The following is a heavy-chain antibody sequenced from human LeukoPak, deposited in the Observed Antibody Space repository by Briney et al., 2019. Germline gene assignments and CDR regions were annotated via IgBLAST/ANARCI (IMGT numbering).Heavy chain of an antibody. D-gene: IGHD1-14*01. CDR2: IIPIFGTA. CDR1: GGTFSSYA. CDR3: ARDLLEPQPHPSYYYYYGMDV. Sequence: ASAKVSCKASGGTFSSYAISWVRQAPGQGLEWMGGIIPIFGTANYAQKFQGRVTITADESTSTAYMELSSLRSEDTAVYYCARDLLEPQPHPSYYYYYGMDVWGQGTTVTVSS. V-gene: IGHV1-69*13. J-gene: IGHJ6*02.